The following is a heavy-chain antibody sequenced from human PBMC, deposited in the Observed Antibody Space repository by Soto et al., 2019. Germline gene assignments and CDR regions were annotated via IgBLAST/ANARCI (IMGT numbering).Heavy chain of an antibody. J-gene: IGHJ5*02. V-gene: IGHV1-69*13. CDR3: ARTKIRYCSGGSCYGWFAP. D-gene: IGHD2-15*01. CDR1: GGTFSSYA. Sequence: GASVKVSCKASGGTFSSYAISWVRQAPGQGLEWMGGIIPIFGTANYAQKFQGRVTITADESTSTASMELSSLRSEDTAVYYCARTKIRYCSGGSCYGWFAPWGQGSLVTV. CDR2: IIPIFGTA.